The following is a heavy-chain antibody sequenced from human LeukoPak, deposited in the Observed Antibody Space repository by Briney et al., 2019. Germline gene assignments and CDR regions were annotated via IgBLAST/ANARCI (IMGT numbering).Heavy chain of an antibody. V-gene: IGHV4-59*01. CDR1: GVSISSSY. J-gene: IGHJ3*02. Sequence: PSGTLSLTCTVSGVSISSSYWSWVRQPPRKRLGWIGYIYYNGNTNSNPSLKSRVTISVDTSKNQFSLKLSSVTAADTAVYYCVRGNYDNRGYSNAFDIWGQGAMVTVSS. CDR2: IYYNGNT. CDR3: VRGNYDNRGYSNAFDI. D-gene: IGHD3-22*01.